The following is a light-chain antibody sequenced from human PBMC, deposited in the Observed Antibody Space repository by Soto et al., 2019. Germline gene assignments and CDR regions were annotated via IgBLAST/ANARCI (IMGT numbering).Light chain of an antibody. Sequence: DIQLTRSPSFLSPSIGESVAIRCRASQVISTSLAWYQVKPGKAPKLLIYAASTLESGVPSRFSATVSGTEFSLTITSLQPEDFATYYCQQLFDSPITFGQGTRLEI. CDR1: QVISTS. CDR3: QQLFDSPIT. J-gene: IGKJ5*01. CDR2: AAS. V-gene: IGKV1-9*01.